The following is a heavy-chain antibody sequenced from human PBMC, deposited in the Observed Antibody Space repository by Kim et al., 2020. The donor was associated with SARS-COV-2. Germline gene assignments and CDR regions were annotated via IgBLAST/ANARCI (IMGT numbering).Heavy chain of an antibody. CDR2: VSGSGGST. Sequence: GGSLRLSCTASGFSLSTYAMNWVRQAPGKGLDWVSGVSGSGGSTYYADPVKGRVTISSDSSKNKLYLQMNNLRAEDTAVYYCAKVTSYYYNSGSSIDWWGEGTLVTVSS. V-gene: IGHV3-23*01. D-gene: IGHD3-10*01. CDR3: AKVTSYYYNSGSSIDW. J-gene: IGHJ4*02. CDR1: GFSLSTYA.